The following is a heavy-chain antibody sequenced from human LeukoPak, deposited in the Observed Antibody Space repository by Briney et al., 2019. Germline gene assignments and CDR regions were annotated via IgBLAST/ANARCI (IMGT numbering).Heavy chain of an antibody. CDR1: GFTFSSCA. CDR2: ISGGGGGTT. J-gene: IGHJ5*02. V-gene: IGHV3-23*01. Sequence: GGSLRLSCVVSGFTFSSCAMTWVRQAPGKGLEWVSAISGGGGGTTYYAESVKGRFTISGDNSKNTVYLQMHSLRAEDTAIYFCAKGRAGGWNGGDRWGQGTLVTVSS. D-gene: IGHD1-1*01. CDR3: AKGRAGGWNGGDR.